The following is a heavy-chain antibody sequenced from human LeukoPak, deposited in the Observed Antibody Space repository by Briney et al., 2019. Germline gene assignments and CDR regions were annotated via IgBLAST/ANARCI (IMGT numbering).Heavy chain of an antibody. CDR3: ARTERYCSGGGCYSWFDP. CDR2: IYPGDSDT. J-gene: IGHJ5*02. D-gene: IGHD2-15*01. CDR1: GYSFTSYW. Sequence: GESLKISCKGSGYSFTSYWIGWVRQMPGKGLEWMGIIYPGDSDTRYSPSFQGQVTISADKSISTAYLQWSSLKASDTAMYYCARTERYCSGGGCYSWFDPWGQGTLVTVSS. V-gene: IGHV5-51*01.